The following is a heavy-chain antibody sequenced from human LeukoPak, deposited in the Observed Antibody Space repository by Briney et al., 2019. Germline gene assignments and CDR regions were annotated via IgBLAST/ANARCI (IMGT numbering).Heavy chain of an antibody. J-gene: IGHJ4*02. CDR3: ARGNIKFDY. V-gene: IGHV3-21*01. CDR2: ISSSSDYI. Sequence: GGSLRLSCAASGFTFSTNIMNWVRQAPGKGLEWVSSISSSSDYIYYVDSVKGRFTISRDNAKKSLYLQLNSLRAEDTAVYYCARGNIKFDYWGQGTLVTVSS. CDR1: GFTFSTNI.